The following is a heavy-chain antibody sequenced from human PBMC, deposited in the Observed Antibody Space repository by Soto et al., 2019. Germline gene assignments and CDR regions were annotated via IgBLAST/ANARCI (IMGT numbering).Heavy chain of an antibody. V-gene: IGHV3-9*01. D-gene: IGHD5-12*01. CDR2: ISWNSGSI. CDR3: AKDIGYTPSADYYMDV. J-gene: IGHJ6*03. Sequence: GGSLRLSCAASGFTFDDYAMHWVRQAPGKGLEWVSGISWNSGSIGYADSVKGRFTISRDNAKNSLYLQMNSLRAEDTALYYCAKDIGYTPSADYYMDVWGKGTTVTVSS. CDR1: GFTFDDYA.